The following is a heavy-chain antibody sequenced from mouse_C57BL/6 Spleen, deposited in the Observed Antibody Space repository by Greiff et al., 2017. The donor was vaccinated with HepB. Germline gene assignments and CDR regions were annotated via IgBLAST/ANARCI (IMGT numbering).Heavy chain of an antibody. D-gene: IGHD1-1*01. V-gene: IGHV1-55*01. CDR3: ASGGITTDHFDY. CDR2: IYPGSGST. Sequence: QVQLQQPGAELVKPGASVKMSCKASGYTFTSYWITWVKQRPGQGLEWIGDIYPGSGSTNYNEKFKSKATLTVDTSSSTAYMQLSSLTSEDSAVYYCASGGITTDHFDYWGQGTTLTVSS. CDR1: GYTFTSYW. J-gene: IGHJ2*01.